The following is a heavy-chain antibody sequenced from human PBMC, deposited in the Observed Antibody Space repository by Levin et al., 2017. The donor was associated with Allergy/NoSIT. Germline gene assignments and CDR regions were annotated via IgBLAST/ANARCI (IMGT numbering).Heavy chain of an antibody. CDR1: GDIFTNYG. CDR3: ARESLADYGLDYYYGMDV. V-gene: IGHV1-18*01. Sequence: ASVKVSCKASGDIFTNYGITWVRQAPGQGLEWMGWISAYNGNTRFTQKFQGRLTMTRDTSTSTAFMQLRGLRSDDTAVYYCARESLADYGLDYYYGMDVWGQGTTVTVSS. J-gene: IGHJ6*02. CDR2: ISAYNGNT. D-gene: IGHD4-17*01.